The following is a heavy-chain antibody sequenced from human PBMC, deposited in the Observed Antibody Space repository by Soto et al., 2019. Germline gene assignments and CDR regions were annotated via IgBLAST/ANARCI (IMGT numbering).Heavy chain of an antibody. CDR2: IKSKTDGGTT. J-gene: IGHJ4*02. Sequence: EVQLVESGGGLVKPGGSLRLSCAASGFTFSNAWMNWVRQAPGKGLEWVGRIKSKTDGGTTDYAAPVKGRFTISRDDSKNTLYLQMNSLKTEDTAVYYCTTGDFCSGYDPFDYWGQGTLVTVSS. V-gene: IGHV3-15*07. D-gene: IGHD3-3*01. CDR3: TTGDFCSGYDPFDY. CDR1: GFTFSNAW.